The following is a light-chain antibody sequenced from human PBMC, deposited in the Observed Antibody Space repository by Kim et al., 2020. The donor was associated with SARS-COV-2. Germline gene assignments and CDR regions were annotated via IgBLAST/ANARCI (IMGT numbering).Light chain of an antibody. CDR2: GAS. Sequence: PGERATLSCRASQIVSSSYLAWYQQKPGQAPRLLIYGASSRATGIPDKFSGSGSGTDFTLTISRLEPEDFAVYYCQQYGSSRFTFGPGTKVDIK. J-gene: IGKJ3*01. V-gene: IGKV3-20*01. CDR1: QIVSSSY. CDR3: QQYGSSRFT.